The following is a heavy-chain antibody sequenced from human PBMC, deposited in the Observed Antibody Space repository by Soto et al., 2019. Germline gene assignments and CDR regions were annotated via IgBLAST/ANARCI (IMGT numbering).Heavy chain of an antibody. V-gene: IGHV4-31*01. J-gene: IGHJ4*02. Sequence: QVQLRESGPGLVKPSQTLSLTCTVSGCSINSGGYYWNWIRQHPGTGLEWIGYMYYSGSTYYNPFLRSLVIIAADTSENHFSLKLSSVTAADTAVYFCARGYRQSGYSSSWVFDYWGQGTLVNVSS. CDR1: GCSINSGGYY. CDR3: ARGYRQSGYSSSWVFDY. CDR2: MYYSGST. D-gene: IGHD6-13*01.